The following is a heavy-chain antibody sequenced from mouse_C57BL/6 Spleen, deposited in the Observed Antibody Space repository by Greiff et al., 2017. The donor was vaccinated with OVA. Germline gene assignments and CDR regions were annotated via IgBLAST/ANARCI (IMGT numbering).Heavy chain of an antibody. V-gene: IGHV5-4*01. CDR3: ARDGRAQAPYYAMDY. D-gene: IGHD3-2*02. J-gene: IGHJ4*01. Sequence: DVMLVESGGGLVKPGGSLKLSCAASGFTFSSYAMSWVRQTPEKRLEWVATISDGGSYTYYPDNVKGRFTISRDNAKNNLYLQMSHLKSEDTAMYYCARDGRAQAPYYAMDYWGQGTSVTVSS. CDR1: GFTFSSYA. CDR2: ISDGGSYT.